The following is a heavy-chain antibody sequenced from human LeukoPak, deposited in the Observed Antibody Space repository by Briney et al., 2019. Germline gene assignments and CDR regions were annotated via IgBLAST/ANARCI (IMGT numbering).Heavy chain of an antibody. CDR1: GGSISSYY. D-gene: IGHD3-10*01. Sequence: PSETLSLTCTVSGGSISSYYWSWLRQPPGKGLEWIAYLFYSGSTDYNPSLESRVTISVDTSKNQFSLKLRSVTAADTAVYYCAIVAVIRGVTYFDYWGQGTLVTVSS. J-gene: IGHJ4*02. CDR2: LFYSGST. CDR3: AIVAVIRGVTYFDY. V-gene: IGHV4-59*01.